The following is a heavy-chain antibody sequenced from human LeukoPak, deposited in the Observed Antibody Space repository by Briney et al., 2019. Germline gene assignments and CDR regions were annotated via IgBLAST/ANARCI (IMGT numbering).Heavy chain of an antibody. V-gene: IGHV4-61*01. CDR3: SRVLRAASWRSYDY. CDR2: IYYSGST. D-gene: IGHD5-18*01. J-gene: IGHJ4*02. CDR1: GGSVSSGSYY. Sequence: PSETLSLTCTVSGGSVSSGSYYWSWIRQPPGKGLEWIVYIYYSGSTNYNPSLKSRVTISVDTSKNQFSLKLSSVTAADTAVYYCSRVLRAASWRSYDYWGQGSLVTVSS.